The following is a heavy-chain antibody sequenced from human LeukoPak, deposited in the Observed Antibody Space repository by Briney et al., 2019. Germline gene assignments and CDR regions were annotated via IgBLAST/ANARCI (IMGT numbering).Heavy chain of an antibody. V-gene: IGHV3-21*01. CDR3: ARDLAYGDDGL. Sequence: TGGSLRLSCAASGFTLSNYSMSWVRQAPGKGLEWVAFISSSSSYIFYADSLKGRFTISRDNAKNSLYLQMNSLRADDTAVYYCARDLAYGDDGLWGQGTLVTVSS. CDR1: GFTLSNYS. J-gene: IGHJ4*02. CDR2: ISSSSSYI. D-gene: IGHD4-17*01.